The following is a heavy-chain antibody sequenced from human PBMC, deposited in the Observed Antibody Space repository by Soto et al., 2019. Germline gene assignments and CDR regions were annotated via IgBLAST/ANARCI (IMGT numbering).Heavy chain of an antibody. CDR2: ISGTGGNT. Sequence: PVGSLRLSCAASGFTFSSYAMTWVRQAPGKGLEWVSTISGTGGNTYYADSVKGRFTISRDNSKNTVYLQMNSLRAEDTAVYYCVKAVYLLDFDYWGQGTLVTASS. J-gene: IGHJ4*02. CDR3: VKAVYLLDFDY. V-gene: IGHV3-23*01. CDR1: GFTFSSYA. D-gene: IGHD1-20*01.